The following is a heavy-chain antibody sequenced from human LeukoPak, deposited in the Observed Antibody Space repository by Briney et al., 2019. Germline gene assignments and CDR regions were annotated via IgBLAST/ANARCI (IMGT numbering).Heavy chain of an antibody. CDR2: ISSGSSYK. Sequence: GGSLRLSCAVSGFTFSTYSINWVRQAPGKGLEWVSSISSGSSYKYYADSVKGRFTISRDNAKTSLNLQMNSLRAEDTAVYYCARDLSGVTGYTYGRGIDYWGQGTLVTVSS. CDR1: GFTFSTYS. V-gene: IGHV3-21*01. CDR3: ARDLSGVTGYTYGRGIDY. D-gene: IGHD5-18*01. J-gene: IGHJ4*02.